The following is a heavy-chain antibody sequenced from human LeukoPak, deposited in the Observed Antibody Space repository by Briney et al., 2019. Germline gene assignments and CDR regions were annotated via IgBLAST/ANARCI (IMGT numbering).Heavy chain of an antibody. D-gene: IGHD6-19*01. CDR2: IYPGDSDT. V-gene: IGHV5-51*01. CDR3: ARAVAGAPEYFQH. J-gene: IGHJ1*01. Sequence: GESLKISCKGSGYRFNYWIGWVRQMPGKGLEWMGVIYPGDSDTRYSPSFQGQVTISADKSISTAYLQWSSLKASDTAMYYCARAVAGAPEYFQHWGQGTLFTVSS. CDR1: GYRFNYW.